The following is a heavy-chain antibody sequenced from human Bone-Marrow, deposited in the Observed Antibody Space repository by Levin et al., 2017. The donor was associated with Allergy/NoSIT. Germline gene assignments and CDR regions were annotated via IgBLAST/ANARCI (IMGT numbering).Heavy chain of an antibody. CDR3: ARQKISDFDS. CDR2: IHPSDSET. CDR1: GYRFTSNW. Sequence: GESLKISCKGSGYRFTSNWIAWVRQMPGKGLEWMGIIHPSDSETTYSPSFQGQVTISVDKSINTAYLQWASVKASDTAIYYCARQKISDFDSWGQGTLVTVSS. V-gene: IGHV5-51*01. J-gene: IGHJ4*02.